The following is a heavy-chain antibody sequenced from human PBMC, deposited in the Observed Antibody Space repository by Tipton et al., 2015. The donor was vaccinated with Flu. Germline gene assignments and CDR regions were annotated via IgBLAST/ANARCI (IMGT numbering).Heavy chain of an antibody. CDR2: ISGSGGST. CDR1: GFTFSSYA. V-gene: IGHV3-23*01. J-gene: IGHJ4*02. CDR3: AKDPEDFGVVMGLVPFDY. D-gene: IGHD3-3*01. Sequence: SLRLSCAASGFTFSSYAMSWVRQAPGKGLEWVSAISGSGGSTYYADSVKGRFTISRDNSKNTLYLQMNSLRAEDTAVYYCAKDPEDFGVVMGLVPFDYWGQGTLVTVSS.